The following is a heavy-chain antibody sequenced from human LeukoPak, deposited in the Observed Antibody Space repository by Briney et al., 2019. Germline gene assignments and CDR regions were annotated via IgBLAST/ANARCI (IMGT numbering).Heavy chain of an antibody. Sequence: GGSLRPSCAASGFTFSSYGMHWVRQAPGKGLEWVAVISYDGSNKYYADSVKGRFTISRDNSKNTLYLQMNSLRAEDTAVYYCALIVVVVAATPPSPNNPFDIWGQGTMVTVSS. J-gene: IGHJ3*02. V-gene: IGHV3-30*03. CDR3: ALIVVVVAATPPSPNNPFDI. CDR1: GFTFSSYG. D-gene: IGHD2-15*01. CDR2: ISYDGSNK.